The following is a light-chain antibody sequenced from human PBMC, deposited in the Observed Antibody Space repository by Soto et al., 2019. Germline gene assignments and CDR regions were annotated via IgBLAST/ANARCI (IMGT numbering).Light chain of an antibody. CDR1: QSISSW. CDR3: QQYNSYWT. V-gene: IGKV1-5*01. Sequence: DIQMTQSPSTLSTSVGYRFTITCRASQSISSWLAWYQQKPGKAPKLLIYDVSSLESGVPSRFSGSGSGTEFTLTISSLQPDDFATYYCQQYNSYWTFGQGTKVDIK. J-gene: IGKJ1*01. CDR2: DVS.